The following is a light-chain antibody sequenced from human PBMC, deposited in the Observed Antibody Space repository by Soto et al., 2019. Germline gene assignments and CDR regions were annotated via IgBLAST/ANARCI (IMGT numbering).Light chain of an antibody. V-gene: IGLV2-23*01. CDR2: EAS. Sequence: QSVLTRPASVSGSPGQSITISCTGTSSDVGSYNLVSWYQQHPGKVPKLMTYEASKRPSGVSSRFSGSKSGDTASLTISGLQAEDEADYYCCSYAGSSTYVFGTGTKVTVL. CDR3: CSYAGSSTYV. CDR1: SSDVGSYNL. J-gene: IGLJ1*01.